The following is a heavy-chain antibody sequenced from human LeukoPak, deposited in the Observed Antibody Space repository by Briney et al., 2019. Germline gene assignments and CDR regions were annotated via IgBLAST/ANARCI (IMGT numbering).Heavy chain of an antibody. CDR3: ARGVRDIVVVVAATAANFDY. CDR1: GGSFSGYY. Sequence: SETLSLTCAVYGGSFSGYYWSWIRQPPGKGLEWIGEINHSGSTNYNPSLKSRVTISVDTSKNQSSLKLSSVTAADTAVYYCARGVRDIVVVVAATAANFDYWGQGTLVTVSS. CDR2: INHSGST. V-gene: IGHV4-34*01. D-gene: IGHD2-15*01. J-gene: IGHJ4*02.